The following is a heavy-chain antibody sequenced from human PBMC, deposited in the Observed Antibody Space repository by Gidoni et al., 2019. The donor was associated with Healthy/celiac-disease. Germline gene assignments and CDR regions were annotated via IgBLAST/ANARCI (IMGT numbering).Heavy chain of an antibody. CDR1: GFTFSDYY. Sequence: QVHLVESGGGLVKPGGSLRLSCAASGFTFSDYYMSWIRQAPGKGLEWVSYISSSSSYTNYADSVKGRFTISRDNAKNSLYLQMNSLRAEDTAVYYCARDYGEGYYYYGMDVWGQGTTVTVSS. J-gene: IGHJ6*02. CDR2: ISSSSSYT. CDR3: ARDYGEGYYYYGMDV. D-gene: IGHD4-17*01. V-gene: IGHV3-11*06.